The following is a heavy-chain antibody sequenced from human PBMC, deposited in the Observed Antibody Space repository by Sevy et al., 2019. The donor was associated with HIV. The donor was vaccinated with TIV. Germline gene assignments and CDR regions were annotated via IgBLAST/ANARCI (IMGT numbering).Heavy chain of an antibody. CDR2: ISASGTT. CDR3: VKEHFDWLLPSYYFDL. V-gene: IGHV4-61*02. D-gene: IGHD3-9*01. J-gene: IGHJ2*01. CDR1: GGSISTVDYY. Sequence: SETLSLTCTMSGGSISTVDYYSSWIRQPAGKGLEWIGRISASGTTTYNPSLESLVTISVDTSKNQFSLKLTSVTAADTAMYYCVKEHFDWLLPSYYFDLWGRGTLVTVSS.